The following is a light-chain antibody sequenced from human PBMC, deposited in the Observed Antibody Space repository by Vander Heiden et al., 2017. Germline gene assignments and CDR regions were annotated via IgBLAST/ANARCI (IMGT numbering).Light chain of an antibody. CDR3: AAWDDSRRAVV. CDR2: RSD. J-gene: IGLJ2*01. CDR1: TSNIGRNH. Sequence: SVLTPSPSASGTPGQRVTVSCSGGTSNIGRNHVYWYQQVPGTAPKLLIYRSDQRPSGVPDRFSGSRSGTSAALAISGLRSEDEADYYCAAWDDSRRAVVFGGGTKLTV. V-gene: IGLV1-47*01.